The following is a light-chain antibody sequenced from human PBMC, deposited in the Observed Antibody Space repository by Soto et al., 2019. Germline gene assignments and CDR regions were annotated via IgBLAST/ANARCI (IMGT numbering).Light chain of an antibody. J-gene: IGLJ7*01. CDR1: SSNIGNNY. V-gene: IGLV1-51*01. Sequence: QAVVTQSPSVSAAPGQKVTISCSGSSSNIGNNYVSWYQQLPGTAPKLLIYDNNKRPSGIPDRFSGSKSGTSGTLDITGPQTGDEADYYCATWDGSLPGEVFGGGTQLTVL. CDR3: ATWDGSLPGEV. CDR2: DNN.